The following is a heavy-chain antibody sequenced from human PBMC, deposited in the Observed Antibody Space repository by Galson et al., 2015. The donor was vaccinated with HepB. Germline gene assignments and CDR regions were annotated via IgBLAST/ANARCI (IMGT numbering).Heavy chain of an antibody. CDR3: ARVCSGGSCYAPRDYYYYMDV. J-gene: IGHJ6*03. CDR1: GYTFTSYD. Sequence: SVKVSCKASGYTFTSYDINWVRQATGQGLEWMGWMNPNSGNTGYAQKFQGRVTMTRNTSISTAYMELSSLRSEDTAVYYRARVCSGGSCYAPRDYYYYMDVWGKGTTVTVSS. V-gene: IGHV1-8*01. D-gene: IGHD2-15*01. CDR2: MNPNSGNT.